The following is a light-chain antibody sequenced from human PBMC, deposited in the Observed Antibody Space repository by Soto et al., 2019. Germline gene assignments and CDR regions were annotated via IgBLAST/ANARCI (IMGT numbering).Light chain of an antibody. CDR3: QQYNSYSWT. J-gene: IGKJ1*01. Sequence: DIQMTQSPSTLSASVGDGVTITCRASQRSTSWLAWYQQKPGKAPKLLIYDASTLESGVPSRFSGSGSGTEFTLTISSLQPDDFATYYCQQYNSYSWTFGQGTKVDIK. CDR2: DAS. CDR1: QRSTSW. V-gene: IGKV1-5*01.